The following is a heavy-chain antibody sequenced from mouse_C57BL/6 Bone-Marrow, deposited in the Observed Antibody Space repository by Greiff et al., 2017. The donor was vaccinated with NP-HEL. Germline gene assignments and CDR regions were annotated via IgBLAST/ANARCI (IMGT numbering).Heavy chain of an antibody. Sequence: EVQLQESGPGLVKPSQSLSLTCSVTGYSITSGYYWNWIRQFPGNKLEWMGYISYDGSNNYNPSLKNRISITRDPTKYQFFLKLNSVTTEDTATYYCAREDTTVVGDYFDYWGQGTTLTVSS. CDR3: AREDTTVVGDYFDY. CDR1: GYSITSGYY. J-gene: IGHJ2*01. V-gene: IGHV3-6*01. D-gene: IGHD1-1*01. CDR2: ISYDGSN.